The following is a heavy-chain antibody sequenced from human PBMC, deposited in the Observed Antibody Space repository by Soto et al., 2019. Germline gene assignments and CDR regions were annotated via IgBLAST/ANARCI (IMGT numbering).Heavy chain of an antibody. V-gene: IGHV1-18*01. J-gene: IGHJ5*01. CDR3: ARVRPGADAWFGS. CDR2: ISAYTDNP. D-gene: IGHD2-2*01. Sequence: ASVKVSCKASGYSFTNYGVTWVRQAPGQAREWLGWISAYTDNPNYAQNFQVKVSMTIYTSTTTAYMDLRRLTIDDTAVYYCARVRPGADAWFGSWGQGTLVTVSS. CDR1: GYSFTNYG.